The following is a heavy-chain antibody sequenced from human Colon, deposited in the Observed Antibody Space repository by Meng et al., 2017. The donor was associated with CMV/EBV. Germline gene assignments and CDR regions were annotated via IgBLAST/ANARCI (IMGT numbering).Heavy chain of an antibody. CDR2: IYRGGPT. V-gene: IGHV3-53*01. CDR3: ARSGPPYSDILGYFDY. J-gene: IGHJ4*02. D-gene: IGHD3-9*01. Sequence: GESLKISCAASGFTFHGYTMHWVRQAPGKGLEWISIIYRGGPTYYAESVKGRFTISRDNSQNTLYLQMNSLRAEDTAVYYCARSGPPYSDILGYFDYWGQGTLVTVSS. CDR1: GFTFHGYT.